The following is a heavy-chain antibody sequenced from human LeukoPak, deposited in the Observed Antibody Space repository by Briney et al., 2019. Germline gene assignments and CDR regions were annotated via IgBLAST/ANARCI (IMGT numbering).Heavy chain of an antibody. Sequence: PGRSLRLSCAASGFTFSSYSIHWVRQAPGKGLEWVSAISGSGDSTYYADSVKGRFTISRDNSKNTLYLQMNSLKAEDTAIYYCAKAQSYGYSDYWGQGTLVAVSS. CDR2: ISGSGDST. D-gene: IGHD3-16*01. J-gene: IGHJ4*02. CDR3: AKAQSYGYSDY. V-gene: IGHV3-23*01. CDR1: GFTFSSYS.